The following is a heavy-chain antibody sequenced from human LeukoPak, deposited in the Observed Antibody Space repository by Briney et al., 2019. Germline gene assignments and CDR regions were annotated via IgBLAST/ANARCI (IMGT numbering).Heavy chain of an antibody. V-gene: IGHV3-53*04. CDR2: IYSDDSI. CDR3: AREARGSQGLPYGMDV. CDR1: GFTVSSNY. D-gene: IGHD3-10*01. J-gene: IGHJ6*02. Sequence: GGSLRLSCAASGFTVSSNYMSWVRQAPGKGLEWVSVIYSDDSIYYTDSVKGRFTISRHNSKNTVYLQMNGLRAEDTAVYYCAREARGSQGLPYGMDVWGQGTTVTVSS.